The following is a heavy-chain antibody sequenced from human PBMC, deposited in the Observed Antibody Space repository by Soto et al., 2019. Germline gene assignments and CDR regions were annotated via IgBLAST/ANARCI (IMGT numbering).Heavy chain of an antibody. CDR2: INHSGST. CDR3: ARGGTIFGVVTNFDY. J-gene: IGHJ4*02. CDR1: GGSFSGYY. D-gene: IGHD3-3*01. Sequence: SETLSLTCAVYGGSFSGYYWSWIRQPPGKGLEWIGEINHSGSTNYNPSLKSRVTITVDTSKNQFSLKLSSVTAADTVVYYCARGGTIFGVVTNFDYWGQGTLVTAPQ. V-gene: IGHV4-34*01.